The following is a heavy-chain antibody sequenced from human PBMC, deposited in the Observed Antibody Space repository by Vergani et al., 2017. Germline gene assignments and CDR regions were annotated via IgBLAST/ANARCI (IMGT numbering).Heavy chain of an antibody. Sequence: QVQLQQWGAGLLKPSETLSLTCAVYGGSFSGYYWSWIRQPPGKGLEWIGEINHSGSTKYNPSLKSRVTISVDTSKKQFSLKMSSVIAADTAVYYCARGLRLYDYESSGYYPDTYFEDWGQGTLVTVSS. V-gene: IGHV4-34*01. J-gene: IGHJ4*02. CDR1: GGSFSGYY. CDR3: ARGLRLYDYESSGYYPDTYFED. CDR2: INHSGST. D-gene: IGHD3-22*01.